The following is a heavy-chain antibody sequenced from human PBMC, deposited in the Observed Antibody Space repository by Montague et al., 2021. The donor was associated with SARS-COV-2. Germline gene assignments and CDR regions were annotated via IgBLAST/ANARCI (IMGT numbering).Heavy chain of an antibody. D-gene: IGHD2-2*01. V-gene: IGHV6-1*01. CDR3: ARIPVGSKYYFDF. Sequence: CAISGDSVSSNIATWNWIRRSPSRGLEWLGRTYYRSKWYNDYAESVKSRITIDPDTSKHQFSLHLNSVTPEDTAVYYCARIPVGSKYYFDFWGQGTLVTVSP. J-gene: IGHJ4*02. CDR1: GDSVSSNIAT. CDR2: TYYRSKWYN.